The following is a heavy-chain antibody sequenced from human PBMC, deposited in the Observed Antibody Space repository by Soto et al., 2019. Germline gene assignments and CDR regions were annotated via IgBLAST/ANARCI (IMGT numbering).Heavy chain of an antibody. CDR2: ISYDGSNK. Sequence: GGSLRLSCAASGFTFSSYGMHWVRQAPGKGLEWVAVISYDGSNKYYADSVKGRFTISRDNSKNTLYLQMNSLRAEDTAVYYCAKDTIFGVVISYGMDVWGQGTTVTVSS. V-gene: IGHV3-30*18. D-gene: IGHD3-3*01. CDR3: AKDTIFGVVISYGMDV. J-gene: IGHJ6*02. CDR1: GFTFSSYG.